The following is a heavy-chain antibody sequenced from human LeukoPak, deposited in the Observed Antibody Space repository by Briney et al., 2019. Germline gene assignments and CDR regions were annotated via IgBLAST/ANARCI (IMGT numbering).Heavy chain of an antibody. CDR2: INLYSGGT. Sequence: ASVKVSCKAFGYTFTAYYMHWVRXAPGQXLEWMGWINLYSGGTNYAQKFQGRVTMTRDTSISAAYMELDRLGSDDTAVYYCARVAGGDWYYFDLWGQGSLVTVSS. CDR3: ARVAGGDWYYFDL. CDR1: GYTFTAYY. D-gene: IGHD2-21*02. V-gene: IGHV1-2*02. J-gene: IGHJ4*02.